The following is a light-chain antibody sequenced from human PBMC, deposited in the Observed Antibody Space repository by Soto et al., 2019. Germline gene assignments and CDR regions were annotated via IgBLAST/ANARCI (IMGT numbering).Light chain of an antibody. Sequence: EIVMTQSPATLSVSPGERATLSCRASRNINRKLAWYQQKPGQAPRLLISGASTRATGIPARFSGSGSGTEFTLTISSLQSEDFATYYCQQSYSTLFSTFGPGTKVDIK. CDR2: GAS. V-gene: IGKV3-15*01. J-gene: IGKJ3*01. CDR3: QQSYSTLFST. CDR1: RNINRK.